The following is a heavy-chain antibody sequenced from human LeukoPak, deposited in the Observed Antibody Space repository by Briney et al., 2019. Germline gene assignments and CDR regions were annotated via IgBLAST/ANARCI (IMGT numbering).Heavy chain of an antibody. D-gene: IGHD3-10*01. CDR2: ISASGGST. CDR3: AKSGGGSYS. CDR1: GFTFSSYG. V-gene: IGHV3-23*01. J-gene: IGHJ5*02. Sequence: PGGSLRLSCAASGFTFSSYGMSWVRQAPGKGLEWVSSISASGGSTHYADSVKGRFTISRDNSKNTLYLQMNSLRVEDTALYYCAKSGGGSYSWGQGTLVTVSS.